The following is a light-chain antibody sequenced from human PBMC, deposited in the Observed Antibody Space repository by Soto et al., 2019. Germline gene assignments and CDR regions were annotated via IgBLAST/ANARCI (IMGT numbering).Light chain of an antibody. CDR3: QQSYSMPYT. V-gene: IGKV1-39*01. J-gene: IGKJ2*01. Sequence: DIQMTQSPSSLSASVGDSVTIACRASHSVSRYLNWYQHKPGKAPKLLIHAASSLQSGVPARFSGSGSGTEFTLSIRSLQPEDFATYYCQQSYSMPYTFGQGTKLEI. CDR2: AAS. CDR1: HSVSRY.